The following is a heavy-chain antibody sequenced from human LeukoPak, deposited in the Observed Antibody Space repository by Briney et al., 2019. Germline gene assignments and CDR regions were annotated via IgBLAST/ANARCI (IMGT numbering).Heavy chain of an antibody. J-gene: IGHJ4*02. CDR3: GRDSLGGDY. V-gene: IGHV3-33*08. CDR2: IWNDGSKK. CDR1: GFSFSTFG. Sequence: GGSLRLSCAASGFSFSTFGMHWARRAPGKGLEWVAVIWNDGSKKFYAESVKGRFTISRDNSQNTLYLQMNRLRAEDTAVYYCGRDSLGGDYWGQGTLVTISS. D-gene: IGHD3-16*01.